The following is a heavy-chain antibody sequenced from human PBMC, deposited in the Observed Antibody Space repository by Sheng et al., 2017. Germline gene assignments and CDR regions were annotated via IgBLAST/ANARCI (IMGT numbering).Heavy chain of an antibody. Sequence: QVQLQESGPGLVKPSETLSLTCAVSGYSISSGYYWGWIRQPPGKGLEWIGSIYHSGSTYYNPSLKSRVTISVDTSKNQFSLKLSSVTAADTAVYYCARSKTRILEWLLYSVGWFDPWGQGTLVTVSS. CDR2: IYHSGST. CDR3: ARSKTRILEWLLYSVGWFDP. V-gene: IGHV4-38-2*01. D-gene: IGHD3-3*01. J-gene: IGHJ5*02. CDR1: GYSISSGYY.